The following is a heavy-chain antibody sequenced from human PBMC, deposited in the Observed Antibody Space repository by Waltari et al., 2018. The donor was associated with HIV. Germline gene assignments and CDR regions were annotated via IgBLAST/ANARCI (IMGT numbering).Heavy chain of an antibody. CDR2: ITSTSRSI. D-gene: IGHD1-26*01. V-gene: IGHV3-21*02. Sequence: MQLVESGGGLVKPGGSRRLSCATSGFTLRTYTRTWVRQTPGKGLELISSITSTSRSIFYSDSTKGRFIISRDNAQNSLSLQMTSLTAEDTAVYFCVADLGGSHDSWGQGTLVTVSS. CDR3: VADLGGSHDS. CDR1: GFTLRTYT. J-gene: IGHJ4*02.